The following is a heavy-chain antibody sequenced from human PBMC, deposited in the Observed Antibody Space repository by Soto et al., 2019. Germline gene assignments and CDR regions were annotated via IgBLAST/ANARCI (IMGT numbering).Heavy chain of an antibody. D-gene: IGHD3-3*01. CDR2: IAPSDSYT. Sequence: GASLKISCKGSGHSFTSYWISWVRQMPGKGLEWMGSIAPSDSYTNYSSSFQGHVTISADKSISTAYLQWSSLKASDTAMYYCARHRHITICGVVTHYYYYSMDVQDQGSTVTIAS. CDR1: GHSFTSYW. J-gene: IGHJ6*02. CDR3: ARHRHITICGVVTHYYYYSMDV. V-gene: IGHV5-10-1*01.